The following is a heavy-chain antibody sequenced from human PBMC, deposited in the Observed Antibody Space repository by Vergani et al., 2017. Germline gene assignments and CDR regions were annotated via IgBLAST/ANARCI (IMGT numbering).Heavy chain of an antibody. V-gene: IGHV4-61*02. CDR2: IYTSGGT. J-gene: IGHJ4*02. Sequence: QVQLQESGPGLVKPSQTLSLTCTVSGGSISSGSYYWSWIRQPAGKGLEWIGRIYTSGGTNYNPSLKSRVTISVDTSKNQFSLKLSSVTAADTAVYYCARSSISRPFDYWGQGTLVTVSS. D-gene: IGHD2/OR15-2a*01. CDR1: GGSISSGSYY. CDR3: ARSSISRPFDY.